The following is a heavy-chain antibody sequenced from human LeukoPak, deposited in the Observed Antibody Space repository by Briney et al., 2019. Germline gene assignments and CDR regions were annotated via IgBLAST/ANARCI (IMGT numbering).Heavy chain of an antibody. CDR3: AKSPTVDAAFDI. Sequence: PGGSLRLSCAASGFTFSSYAMNWVRQAPGKGLEWVSGIGYTGDSTFYADFVKGRFTVSRDSSKNTLFLHMNSLRAEDTALYYCAKSPTVDAAFDIWGQGTMVTVSS. D-gene: IGHD4-23*01. CDR1: GFTFSSYA. CDR2: IGYTGDST. V-gene: IGHV3-23*01. J-gene: IGHJ3*02.